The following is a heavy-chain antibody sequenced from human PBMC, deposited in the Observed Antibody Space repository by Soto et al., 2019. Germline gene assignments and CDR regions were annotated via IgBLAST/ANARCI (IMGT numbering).Heavy chain of an antibody. CDR2: IIPIFGTA. Sequence: QVQLVQSGAEVKKPGSSVKVSCKASGGTFSSYAISWVRQAPGQGLEWMGGIIPIFGTANYAQKFQGRVTITADESTSTAYMELSSLRSDDTAVYYCARVPAAPMVYYDRGSWFDPWGQGTLVTVSS. CDR1: GGTFSSYA. D-gene: IGHD2-2*01. CDR3: ARVPAAPMVYYDRGSWFDP. J-gene: IGHJ5*02. V-gene: IGHV1-69*01.